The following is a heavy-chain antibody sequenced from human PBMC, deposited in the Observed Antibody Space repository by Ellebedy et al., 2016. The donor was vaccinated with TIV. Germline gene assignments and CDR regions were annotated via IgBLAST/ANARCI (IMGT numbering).Heavy chain of an antibody. CDR3: ARGGKHFDS. Sequence: MPGGSLRLSCTVSGGSISTYYWSWIRQPPGKGLEWIGYIYYSGITNYNPSLKSRVTISVDTSKNQFSLKLTSVTAADTAMYYCARGGKHFDSWGQGTLVTVSS. J-gene: IGHJ4*02. CDR1: GGSISTYY. D-gene: IGHD3-16*01. CDR2: IYYSGIT. V-gene: IGHV4-59*08.